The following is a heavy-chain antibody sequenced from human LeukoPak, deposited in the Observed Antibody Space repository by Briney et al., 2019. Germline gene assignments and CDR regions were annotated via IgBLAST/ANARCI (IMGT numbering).Heavy chain of an antibody. J-gene: IGHJ4*02. CDR2: IIPILGIA. D-gene: IGHD3-3*01. Sequence: SVKVSCKASGGTFSSYAISWVRQAPGQGLEWMGRIIPILGIANYAQKFQGRVTITADKSTSTAYMELSSLRSEDTAVYYCARDPDYDFWSGSNFDYWGQGTLVTVSS. CDR3: ARDPDYDFWSGSNFDY. V-gene: IGHV1-69*04. CDR1: GGTFSSYA.